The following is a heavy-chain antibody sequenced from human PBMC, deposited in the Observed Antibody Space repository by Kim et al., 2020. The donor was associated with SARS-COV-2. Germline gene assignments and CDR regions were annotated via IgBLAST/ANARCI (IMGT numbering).Heavy chain of an antibody. CDR3: ARDRGYGDDTFDY. V-gene: IGHV1-18*01. Sequence: ASVKVSCKASGYPFTSYGISWVRQAPGQGLEWLGWVGAYNGDTNYAQNPQGRVTLTTDTSTSTAFLELRSLRSDDTAEYFCARDRGYGDDTFDYWGQGTL. CDR1: GYPFTSYG. CDR2: VGAYNGDT. J-gene: IGHJ4*02. D-gene: IGHD4-17*01.